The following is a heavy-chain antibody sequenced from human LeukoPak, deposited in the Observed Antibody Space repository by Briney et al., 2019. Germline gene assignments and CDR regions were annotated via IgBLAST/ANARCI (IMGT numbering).Heavy chain of an antibody. J-gene: IGHJ5*02. CDR3: ARAYCSSTSCAGWFDP. CDR1: GFTFDDYA. CDR2: ISWNSGSI. V-gene: IGHV3-9*01. Sequence: GGSLRPSCAASGFTFDDYAMHWVRQAPGKGLEWVSGISWNSGSIGYVDSVKGRFTISRDNAKNSLYLQMNSLRAEDTAVYYCARAYCSSTSCAGWFDPWGQGTLVTVSS. D-gene: IGHD2-2*01.